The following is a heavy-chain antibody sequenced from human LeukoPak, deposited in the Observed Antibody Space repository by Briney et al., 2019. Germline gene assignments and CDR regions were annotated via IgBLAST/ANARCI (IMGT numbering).Heavy chain of an antibody. CDR2: TSGDGGTT. D-gene: IGHD7-27*01. V-gene: IGHV3-43*02. Sequence: GGSLRLSCAASGFKFADYAMHWVRQIPGGGLEWVSLTSGDGGTTYFADSVKGRFTTSRDNSKNSLYLQMNSLRTEDTAFYYCAKDMVWGWFFDLWGRGILVTVSS. CDR3: AKDMVWGWFFDL. J-gene: IGHJ2*01. CDR1: GFKFADYA.